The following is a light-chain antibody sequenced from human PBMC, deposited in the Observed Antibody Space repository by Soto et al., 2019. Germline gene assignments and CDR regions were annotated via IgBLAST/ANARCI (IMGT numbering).Light chain of an antibody. J-gene: IGKJ1*01. CDR2: DAS. Sequence: EILLTQSPGTLSLSPGERATLSCRASQSVSNNYLAWYQQKPGQAPRLLIYDASNRATGIPARFSGSGSGTDFTLTISSLEPEDFAVYYCQQRSNWWTFGQGTKVDIK. V-gene: IGKV3-11*01. CDR3: QQRSNWWT. CDR1: QSVSNNY.